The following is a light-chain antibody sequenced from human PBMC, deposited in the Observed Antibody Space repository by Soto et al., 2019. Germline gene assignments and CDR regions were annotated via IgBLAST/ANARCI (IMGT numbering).Light chain of an antibody. Sequence: IHMTQSPSSLSASVGDRVTITCRASQRITTYLNWYQQKPGKAPKLLISTAATLQGGVPSRFSGSGSGTDFTLTITTLQPEDFATYCCQQSYSTPDTFGQGTKLEIK. CDR3: QQSYSTPDT. CDR1: QRITTY. V-gene: IGKV1-39*01. J-gene: IGKJ2*01. CDR2: TAA.